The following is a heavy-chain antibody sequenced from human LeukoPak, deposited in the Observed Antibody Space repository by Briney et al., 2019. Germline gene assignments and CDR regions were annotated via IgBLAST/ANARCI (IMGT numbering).Heavy chain of an antibody. J-gene: IGHJ5*02. CDR1: GFTFSSYW. CDR2: INSDGRST. V-gene: IGHV3-74*01. D-gene: IGHD2-15*01. Sequence: GGSLRLSCAASGFTFSSYWMHWVRQAPGKGLVWVSRINSDGRSTSYADSVKGRFTISRDNAKNTLYLQMNSLRAEDTAVYYCVRGQWSGQHWFDPWGQGTLVTVSS. CDR3: VRGQWSGQHWFDP.